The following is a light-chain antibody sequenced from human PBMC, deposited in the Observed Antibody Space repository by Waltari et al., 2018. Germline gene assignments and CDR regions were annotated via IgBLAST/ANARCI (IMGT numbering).Light chain of an antibody. V-gene: IGLV3-25*03. CDR1: ALPNQY. CDR2: KDN. CDR3: QSADSSGSYEV. J-gene: IGLJ1*01. Sequence: SYELTQPPSVSVSPGQTARIPCSGNALPNQYGNWYQQKPGQAPVVVIYKDNKRPSGIPERFSGSSSGTTVTLTISGVQAEDEADYYCQSADSSGSYEVFGTGTKVSVL.